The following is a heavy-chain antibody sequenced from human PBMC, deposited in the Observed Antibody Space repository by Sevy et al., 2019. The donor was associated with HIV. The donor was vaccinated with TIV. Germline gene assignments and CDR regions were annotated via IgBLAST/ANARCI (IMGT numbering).Heavy chain of an antibody. D-gene: IGHD3-3*01. V-gene: IGHV3-30-3*01. J-gene: IGHJ3*02. CDR3: ARGSTICGFSDAFDI. CDR2: ISHDGSNK. CDR1: GFTFSSYA. Sequence: GGSLRLSCAASGFTFSSYAMHWVRQAPGKGLEWVAVISHDGSNKYYADSVKGRFTISRDNSKNTPYLQMNSLRAEDTAVYYCARGSTICGFSDAFDIWGQGTMVTVSS.